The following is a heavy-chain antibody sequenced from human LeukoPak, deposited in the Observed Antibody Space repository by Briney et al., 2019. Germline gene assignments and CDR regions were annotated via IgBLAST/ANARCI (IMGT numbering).Heavy chain of an antibody. J-gene: IGHJ4*02. CDR3: TIIVGATRGNDY. CDR1: GFTFSGSA. D-gene: IGHD1-26*01. V-gene: IGHV3-73*01. CDR2: IRSKANSYAT. Sequence: GGSLRLSCAASGFTFSGSAMHWVRQASGKGLEWVGRIRSKANSYATAYAASVKGRFTISRDDSKNTAYLQMNSLKTEDTAVYYCTIIVGATRGNDYWGQGTLVTVSS.